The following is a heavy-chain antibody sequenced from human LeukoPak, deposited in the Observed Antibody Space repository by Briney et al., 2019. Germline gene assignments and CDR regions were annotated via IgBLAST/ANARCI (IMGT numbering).Heavy chain of an antibody. CDR1: GGSISSYY. CDR3: ARLREITFGGVIVLHWFDP. Sequence: SETLSLTCTVSGGSISSYYWNWIRQPPGKGLEWIGYIYYSGSTYYNPSLTSRVTISVDTSKNQFSLKLSSVTAADTAVYYCARLREITFGGVIVLHWFDPWGQGTLVTVSS. J-gene: IGHJ5*02. V-gene: IGHV4-59*08. CDR2: IYYSGST. D-gene: IGHD3-16*02.